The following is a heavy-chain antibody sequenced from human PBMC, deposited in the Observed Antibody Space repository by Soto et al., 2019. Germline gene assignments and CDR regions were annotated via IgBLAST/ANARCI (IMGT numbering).Heavy chain of an antibody. CDR2: ISYDGSNK. J-gene: IGHJ4*02. Sequence: PGGSLRLSCAASGFTFSSYAMHWVRQAPGKGLEWVAVISYDGSNKYYADSVKGRFTISRGNSKNTLYLQMNSLRAEDTAVYYCARSGWYSSGWYVPWDYWGQGTLITVSS. CDR3: ARSGWYSSGWYVPWDY. CDR1: GFTFSSYA. V-gene: IGHV3-30-3*01. D-gene: IGHD6-19*01.